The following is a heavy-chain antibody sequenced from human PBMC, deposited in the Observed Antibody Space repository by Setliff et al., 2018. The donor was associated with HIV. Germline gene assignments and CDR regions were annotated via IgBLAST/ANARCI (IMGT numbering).Heavy chain of an antibody. CDR1: GGSMINYY. CDR3: ARHWDPLYGDYVGY. Sequence: PSETLSLTCTVSGGSMINYYWSWIRQPPGKGLEWVGYVYYNGDTNYNPSLNSRITVSVDTSRSQFSLKLNSVTAADTAVYYCARHWDPLYGDYVGYWGQGTLVTVSS. D-gene: IGHD4-17*01. J-gene: IGHJ4*02. V-gene: IGHV4-59*08. CDR2: VYYNGDT.